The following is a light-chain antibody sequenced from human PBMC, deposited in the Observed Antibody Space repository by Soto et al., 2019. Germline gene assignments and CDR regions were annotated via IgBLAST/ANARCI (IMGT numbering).Light chain of an antibody. Sequence: DIQMTQSPSSLSASVGDRVTITCRAGQSISSALNWYQQKPGKAPKLLIFAASRLQSGVASRFSGSGSGTDFTLTISSLQPVDFATYYGQHTYTVPWTFGQGTQVEIK. V-gene: IGKV1-39*01. CDR2: AAS. J-gene: IGKJ1*01. CDR1: QSISSA. CDR3: QHTYTVPWT.